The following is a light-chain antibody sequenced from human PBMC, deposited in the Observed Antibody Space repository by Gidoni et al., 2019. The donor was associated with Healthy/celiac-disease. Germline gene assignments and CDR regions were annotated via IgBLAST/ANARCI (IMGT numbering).Light chain of an antibody. V-gene: IGKV3-11*01. CDR3: QQRSNRPPT. CDR1: QSVSSY. Sequence: VLPHSPATLSFSPGERATLSCRASQSVSSYLAWYQQKPGQAPRLLIYDASNRATGIPARFSGSGSGTDFTLTISSLEPEDFAVYYCQQRSNRPPTFGQGTRLEIK. J-gene: IGKJ5*01. CDR2: DAS.